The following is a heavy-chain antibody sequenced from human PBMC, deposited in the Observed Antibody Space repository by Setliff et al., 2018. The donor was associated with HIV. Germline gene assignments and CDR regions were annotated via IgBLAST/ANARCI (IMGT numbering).Heavy chain of an antibody. CDR3: ARGPSSTHWSPGYFQH. CDR2: IKQDGSEK. Sequence: GGSLRLSCVASGFTFSSNWLSWVRQAPGKGLEWVANIKQDGSEKYYVDSVKGRFTISRDNAKNSLYLQVNNLRAEDTAVYYRARGPSSTHWSPGYFQHWGQGTPVTVSS. V-gene: IGHV3-7*03. CDR1: GFTFSSNW. J-gene: IGHJ1*01. D-gene: IGHD2-8*02.